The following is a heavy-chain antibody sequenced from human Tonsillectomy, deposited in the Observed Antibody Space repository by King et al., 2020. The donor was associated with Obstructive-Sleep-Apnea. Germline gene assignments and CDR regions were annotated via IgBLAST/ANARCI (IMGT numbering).Heavy chain of an antibody. CDR3: ARDYYGSGTQYFQL. D-gene: IGHD3-10*01. V-gene: IGHV1-18*01. CDR1: GYNFNAYG. CDR2: ISGYNGEI. J-gene: IGHJ1*01. Sequence: QLVQSGAEVKKPGASLKVSCKASGYNFNAYGISWVRQAPGQGLEWMGWISGYNGEIKSAQKFQGRVTLTTDRSTSTAYMELRSLRSDDTAVYYCARDYYGSGTQYFQLWGQGTLVTVSS.